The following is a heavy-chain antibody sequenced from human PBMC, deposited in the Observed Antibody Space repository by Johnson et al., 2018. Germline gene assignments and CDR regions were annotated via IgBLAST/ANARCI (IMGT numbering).Heavy chain of an antibody. CDR1: GFTFSSYA. D-gene: IGHD3-3*01. CDR3: GRGGAYYGFWIGYPGAEEILDV. CDR2: ISYDGSNE. Sequence: QVQLVESGGGVVQPGRSLRLSCAASGFTFSSYAMHWVRQAPGKGLEWVAVISYDGSNEYYADSVKGRFTISRDDSKNTLFLQMNILSAEETAVYSGGRGGAYYGFWIGYPGAEEILDVWGKGTTVTVSS. J-gene: IGHJ6*04. V-gene: IGHV3-30-3*01.